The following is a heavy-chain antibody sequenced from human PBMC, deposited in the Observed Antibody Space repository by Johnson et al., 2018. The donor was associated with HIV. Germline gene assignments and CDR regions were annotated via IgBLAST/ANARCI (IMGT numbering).Heavy chain of an antibody. Sequence: QVQLVESGGGVVQPGRSLRLSCAASGFTFSSYAMHWVRQAPGKGLEWVAVISYDGSNKYYADSVKGRFTISRDNSKNTLYLQMNSLRADDTAVYYCAKDLRVLDLFNAYDAFDIWGQGTMVTVSS. V-gene: IGHV3-30*04. D-gene: IGHD3/OR15-3a*01. CDR3: AKDLRVLDLFNAYDAFDI. J-gene: IGHJ3*02. CDR2: ISYDGSNK. CDR1: GFTFSSYA.